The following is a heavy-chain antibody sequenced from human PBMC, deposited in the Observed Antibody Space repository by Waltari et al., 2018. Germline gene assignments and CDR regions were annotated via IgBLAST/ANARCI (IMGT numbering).Heavy chain of an antibody. V-gene: IGHV3-30*02. CDR3: AKDKRGVWXXMXQGAXXYFDY. CDR2: IXYDGSNK. Sequence: QVQLXXXGGGVVXXXGSXXLSXAASGFTXSSYGXXXXRQAPGKGLEWVAFIXYDGSNKYYADSVKGRFPIXRDXSXXTLXLQMNSLXAEDTAXXXXAKDKRGVWXXMXQGAXXYFDYWXXXXLXTVSS. CDR1: GFTXSSYG. J-gene: IGHJ4*01. D-gene: IGHD3-10*01.